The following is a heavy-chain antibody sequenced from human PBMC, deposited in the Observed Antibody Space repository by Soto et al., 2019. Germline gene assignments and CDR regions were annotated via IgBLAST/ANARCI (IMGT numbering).Heavy chain of an antibody. CDR2: IYYSGST. Sequence: QLQLQESGPGLVKPSETLSLTCTVSGGSISSSSYYWGWIRQPPGKGLEWIGSIYYSGSTYYNPSLKSRVTISVDTSKNQFSLKLSSVTAADTAVYYCARHDIAAAGSRNLGPVDYWGQGTLVTVSP. CDR3: ARHDIAAAGSRNLGPVDY. J-gene: IGHJ4*02. D-gene: IGHD6-13*01. V-gene: IGHV4-39*01. CDR1: GGSISSSSYY.